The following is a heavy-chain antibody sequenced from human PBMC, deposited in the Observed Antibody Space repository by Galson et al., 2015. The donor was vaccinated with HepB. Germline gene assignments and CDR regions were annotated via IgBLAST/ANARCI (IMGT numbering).Heavy chain of an antibody. CDR2: ISSSSSTI. V-gene: IGHV3-48*01. J-gene: IGHJ6*02. Sequence: SLRLSCAASGFTFSSYSMNWVRQAPGKGLEWVSYISSSSSTIYYADSVKGRFTISRDNAKNSLYLQMNSLRAEDTAVYYCARSHDYGDYYYYGMDVWGQGTTVTVSS. D-gene: IGHD4-17*01. CDR3: ARSHDYGDYYYYGMDV. CDR1: GFTFSSYS.